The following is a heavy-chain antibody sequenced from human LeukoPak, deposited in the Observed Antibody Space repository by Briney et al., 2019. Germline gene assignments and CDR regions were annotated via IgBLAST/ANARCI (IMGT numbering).Heavy chain of an antibody. D-gene: IGHD6-6*01. V-gene: IGHV3-69-1*01. CDR2: ITSRSTT. CDR1: GFIFSHYG. Sequence: GGSLRLSCAASGFIFSHYGTNWVRQAPGKGLEWVSGITSRSTTYYADSVKGRFTISRDNAKNTLYLQMNSLRAEDTAVYYCARPLSGYSSSLGYWGQGTLSPSPQ. CDR3: ARPLSGYSSSLGY. J-gene: IGHJ4*02.